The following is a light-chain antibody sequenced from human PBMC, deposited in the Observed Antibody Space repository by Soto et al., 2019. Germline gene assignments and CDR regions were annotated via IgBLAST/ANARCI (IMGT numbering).Light chain of an antibody. CDR1: QNIDTY. Sequence: DIPMTQSPPALSASVGDRVTITCRASQNIDTYLNWYQQKPGKAPELLIHDASSLQSGVPSRFSGSGSGADFTLTIGSLQPEDFAVYYCQQSYSSPPTFGQGTKVEIK. CDR3: QQSYSSPPT. V-gene: IGKV1-39*01. J-gene: IGKJ1*01. CDR2: DAS.